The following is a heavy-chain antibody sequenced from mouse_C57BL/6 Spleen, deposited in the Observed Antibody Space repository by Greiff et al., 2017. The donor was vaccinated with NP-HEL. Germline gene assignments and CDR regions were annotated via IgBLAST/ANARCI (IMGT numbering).Heavy chain of an antibody. CDR2: INPSTGGT. CDR1: GYSFTGYY. J-gene: IGHJ3*01. V-gene: IGHV1-42*01. Sequence: EVQLQQSGPELVKPGASVKISCKASGYSFTGYYMNWVKQSPEKSLEWIGEINPSTGGTTYNQKFKAKATLTVDKSSSTAYMQLKSLTSEDSAVYYCAIYYDSPFAYWGQGTLVTVSA. D-gene: IGHD2-4*01. CDR3: AIYYDSPFAY.